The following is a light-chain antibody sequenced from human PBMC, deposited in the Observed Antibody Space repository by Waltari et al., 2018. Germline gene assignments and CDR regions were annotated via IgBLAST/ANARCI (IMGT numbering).Light chain of an antibody. J-gene: IGLJ1*01. CDR2: DVR. CDR1: SSDVGVYHY. CDR3: SSYTSSSTSALYV. Sequence: QSALTQPASVSGSPGQSITISCTGTSSDVGVYHYVSWYQPHPGKAPKLRIYDVRKRPSWFSNRFSGSKSGNTASLTISELQAEDEADYYCSSYTSSSTSALYVFGTGTKVTVL. V-gene: IGLV2-14*01.